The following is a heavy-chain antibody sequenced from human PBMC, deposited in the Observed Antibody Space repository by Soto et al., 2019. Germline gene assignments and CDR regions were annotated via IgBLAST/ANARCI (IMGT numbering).Heavy chain of an antibody. CDR1: GASISSEQY. J-gene: IGHJ4*02. V-gene: IGHV4-4*02. D-gene: IGHD6-19*01. CDR2: IHHSGST. CDR3: ARSFGWDAIDQ. Sequence: QMQLQESGPGLVKASETLSLTCAVSGASISSEQYWTWVRQPPGKGLEWIGDIHHSGSTNNNPSLRSRLIMSVDTSKNQFSLNLNSVTAADTAVYYCARSFGWDAIDQWGQGTLVTVSS.